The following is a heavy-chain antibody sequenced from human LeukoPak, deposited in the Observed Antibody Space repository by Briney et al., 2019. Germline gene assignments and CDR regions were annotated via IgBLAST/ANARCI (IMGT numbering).Heavy chain of an antibody. CDR1: GYTFTGYY. D-gene: IGHD3-22*01. J-gene: IGHJ6*03. CDR3: ARAVYYYDSSGYYPYYYYYMDV. Sequence: ASVKVSCKASGYTFTGYYMHWVRQAPGQGLGWMGWINPNSGGTNYAQKFQGRVTMTRDTSISTAYMELSRLRSDDTAVYYCARAVYYYDSSGYYPYYYYYMDVWGKGTTVTISS. CDR2: INPNSGGT. V-gene: IGHV1-2*02.